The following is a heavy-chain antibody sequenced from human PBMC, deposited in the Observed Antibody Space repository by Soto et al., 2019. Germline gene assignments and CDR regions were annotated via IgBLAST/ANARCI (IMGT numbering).Heavy chain of an antibody. J-gene: IGHJ4*02. CDR3: ARGRWRDFWSGYYTGEFDY. Sequence: ASVKVSCKASGYTFASFGISWARQAPGQGLEWMGWISAYNGNTNYAQKLQGRVTMTTDTSTSTAYMELRSLRSDDTAVYYCARGRWRDFWSGYYTGEFDYWGQGTLVTVSS. CDR2: ISAYNGNT. D-gene: IGHD3-3*01. V-gene: IGHV1-18*01. CDR1: GYTFASFG.